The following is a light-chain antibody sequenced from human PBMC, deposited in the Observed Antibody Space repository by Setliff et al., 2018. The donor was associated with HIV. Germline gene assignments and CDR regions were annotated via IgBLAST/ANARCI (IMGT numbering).Light chain of an antibody. J-gene: IGKJ1*01. CDR2: AAS. CDR3: QQSFSSLWT. CDR1: ESISSY. Sequence: IQLTPSPSSLSASLGDRVTITCRASESISSYLNWYQQKPGKAPKLLISAASSLQSGVPFRFSGSGSGTDFTLTISSLQPDDFATYYCQQSFSSLWTFGQGTKVDIK. V-gene: IGKV1-39*01.